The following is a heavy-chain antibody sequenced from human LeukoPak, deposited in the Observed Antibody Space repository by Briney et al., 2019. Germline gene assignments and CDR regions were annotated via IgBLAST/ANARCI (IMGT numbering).Heavy chain of an antibody. CDR3: ARDGGKWPDY. Sequence: PGRSLRLSCAASGFTFDDYAMHWVRQAPGKGLEWVSGISWNSGSIGYADSVKGRFTISRDDSKNTLYLQMNSLRAEDTAVYYCARDGGKWPDYWGQGTLVTVSS. D-gene: IGHD3-16*01. CDR1: GFTFDDYA. CDR2: ISWNSGSI. V-gene: IGHV3-9*01. J-gene: IGHJ4*02.